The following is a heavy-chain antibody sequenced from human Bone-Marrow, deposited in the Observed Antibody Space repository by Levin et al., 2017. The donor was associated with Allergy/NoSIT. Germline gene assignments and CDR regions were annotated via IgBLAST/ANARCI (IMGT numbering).Heavy chain of an antibody. CDR1: GGSISSTTYY. D-gene: IGHD2/OR15-2a*01. CDR3: ARLPTSTSRFDF. Sequence: GSLRLSCTVSGGSISSTTYYWGWIRQPPGKGLEWIGSISSTGNIYYNPSLKSRLTISVDTSENNFSLELRSVTAADTAVYYCARLPTSTSRFDFWGQGFLVTVSS. J-gene: IGHJ4*02. CDR2: ISSTGNI. V-gene: IGHV4-39*02.